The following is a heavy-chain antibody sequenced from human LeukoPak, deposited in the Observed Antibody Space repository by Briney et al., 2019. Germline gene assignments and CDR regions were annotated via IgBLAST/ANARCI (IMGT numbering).Heavy chain of an antibody. CDR2: ISRSSGTI. D-gene: IGHD4-17*01. V-gene: IGHV3-48*04. CDR1: GFTFNDFS. Sequence: PGGSLRLSCAASGFTFNDFSMNWVRQAPGKGLEWVSYISRSSGTIYYADSVKGRFTISRDNAKNSLYLQMGSLRAEDTAVYYCARDKHGDYVDYWGQGTLVTVSS. CDR3: ARDKHGDYVDY. J-gene: IGHJ4*02.